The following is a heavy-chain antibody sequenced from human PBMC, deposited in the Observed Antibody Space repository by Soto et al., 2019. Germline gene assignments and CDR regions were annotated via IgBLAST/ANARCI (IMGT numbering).Heavy chain of an antibody. D-gene: IGHD7-27*01. CDR2: IYYSGST. J-gene: IGHJ4*02. Sequence: PSETLSLTCTVSGGSISGYYWSWIRQPPGKGLEWIGYIYYSGSTNYNPSLKSRVTISVDTSKNQFSLKLSSVTAADTAVYYCARRWGTYFDYWGQGTLVTVSS. CDR1: GGSISGYY. CDR3: ARRWGTYFDY. V-gene: IGHV4-59*01.